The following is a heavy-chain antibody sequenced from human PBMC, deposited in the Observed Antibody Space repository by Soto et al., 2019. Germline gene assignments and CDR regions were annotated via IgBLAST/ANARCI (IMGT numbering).Heavy chain of an antibody. J-gene: IGHJ4*02. CDR1: GFTFSSYS. CDR2: ISSSSSTI. V-gene: IGHV3-48*02. CDR3: ARDPPYYDILTGYSPGY. Sequence: GGSLRLSCAASGFTFSSYSMNWVRQAPGKGLEWVSYISSSSSTIYYADSVKGRFTISRDNAKNSLYLQMNSLRDEDTAVYYCARDPPYYDILTGYSPGYWGQGTLVTVSS. D-gene: IGHD3-9*01.